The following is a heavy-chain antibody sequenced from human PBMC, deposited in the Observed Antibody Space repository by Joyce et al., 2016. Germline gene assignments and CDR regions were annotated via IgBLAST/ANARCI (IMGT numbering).Heavy chain of an antibody. J-gene: IGHJ3*01. Sequence: EVQLVESGGGLVQPGGSLRLSCAASGFTFSGSSMSWIRQAPGGGLEWVANIKQDGSAVYYLDSVKGRVTVSRDNARSLVHLQMVSLRVEDTALYYCARGKAFDVWGQGTMVTVSS. CDR1: GFTFSGSS. CDR3: ARGKAFDV. V-gene: IGHV3-7*01. CDR2: IKQDGSAV.